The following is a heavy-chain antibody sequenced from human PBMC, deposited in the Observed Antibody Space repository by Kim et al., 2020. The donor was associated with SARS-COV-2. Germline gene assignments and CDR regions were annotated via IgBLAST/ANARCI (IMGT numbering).Heavy chain of an antibody. J-gene: IGHJ5*02. CDR1: GYTLTELS. CDR3: ATQFSEQRPHYYGSGRHQGFDP. V-gene: IGHV1-24*01. D-gene: IGHD3-10*01. CDR2: FDPEDGET. Sequence: ASVKVSCKVSGYTLTELSMHWVRQAPGKGLEWMGGFDPEDGETIYAQKFQGRVTMTEDTSTDTAYMELSSLRSEDTAVYYCATQFSEQRPHYYGSGRHQGFDPWGQGTLVTVSS.